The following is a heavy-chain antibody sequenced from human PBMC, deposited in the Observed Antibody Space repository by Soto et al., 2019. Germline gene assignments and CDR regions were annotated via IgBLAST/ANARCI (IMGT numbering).Heavy chain of an antibody. CDR2: ISAYNGNT. CDR1: GYTFTSYG. Sequence: QVQLVQSGAEVKKPGASVKVSCKASGYTFTSYGISWVRQAPGQGLEWMGWISAYNGNTNYAQKLQGRVTMTTDTSTSTAYMELRSLRSDDTAVYYCATNRIIAAAGGYYYYGMDVWGQGITVTVSS. J-gene: IGHJ6*02. CDR3: ATNRIIAAAGGYYYYGMDV. D-gene: IGHD6-13*01. V-gene: IGHV1-18*01.